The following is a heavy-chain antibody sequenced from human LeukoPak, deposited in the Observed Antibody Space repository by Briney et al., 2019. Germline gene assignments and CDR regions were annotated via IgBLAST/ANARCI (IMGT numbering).Heavy chain of an antibody. CDR2: MYYSGST. Sequence: SETLSLTCTVSGGSISSYYWSWIRQPPGKGLEWIGYMYYSGSTYYNPSLKSRITISVDTSKNQFSLKLSSVTAADTAVYYCARDVTMIAVVITGAFDIWGQGTMVTVSS. D-gene: IGHD3-22*01. J-gene: IGHJ3*02. V-gene: IGHV4-59*12. CDR3: ARDVTMIAVVITGAFDI. CDR1: GGSISSYY.